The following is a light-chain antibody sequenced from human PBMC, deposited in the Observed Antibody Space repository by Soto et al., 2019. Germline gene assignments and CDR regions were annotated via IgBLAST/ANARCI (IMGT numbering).Light chain of an antibody. Sequence: DIVMTQSPLSLAVTPGEPASISCRSSQSLLDSNGYNYLDWYLQKPGQSPQLLIYMGSYRASGVPDRFSGSGSGTDFTLKISRVEAEDVGVYYCMQALHTLNTFGQGTKLEIK. CDR2: MGS. J-gene: IGKJ2*01. V-gene: IGKV2-28*01. CDR1: QSLLDSNGYNY. CDR3: MQALHTLNT.